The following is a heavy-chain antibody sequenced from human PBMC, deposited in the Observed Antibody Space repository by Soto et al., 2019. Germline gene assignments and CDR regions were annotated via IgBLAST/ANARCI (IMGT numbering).Heavy chain of an antibody. V-gene: IGHV3-21*01. J-gene: IGHJ4*02. D-gene: IGHD6-6*01. CDR2: ISSSSSYI. Sequence: GGSLRLSCAASGFTFSSYSMNWVRQAPGKGLEWVSSISSSSSYIYYADSVKGRFTISRDNAKNSLYLQMNSLRAEDTAVYYCARSSLRAARRWGRRFLGYFDYWGQGTLVTVSS. CDR3: ARSSLRAARRWGRRFLGYFDY. CDR1: GFTFSSYS.